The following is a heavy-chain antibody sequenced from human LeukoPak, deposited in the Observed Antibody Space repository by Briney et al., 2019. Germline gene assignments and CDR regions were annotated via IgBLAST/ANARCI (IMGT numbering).Heavy chain of an antibody. Sequence: GGSLRLSCAASGFTFNSCSMHWVRQAPGKRLVWVSRIRGDRSSTTYADSVKGRFTISRDNAKNTVYLQMNSLRAEDTAVYYCASGSFCSNGVCYKDLDFWGQGALVTVSS. CDR2: IRGDRSST. D-gene: IGHD2-8*01. V-gene: IGHV3-74*01. J-gene: IGHJ4*02. CDR1: GFTFNSCS. CDR3: ASGSFCSNGVCYKDLDF.